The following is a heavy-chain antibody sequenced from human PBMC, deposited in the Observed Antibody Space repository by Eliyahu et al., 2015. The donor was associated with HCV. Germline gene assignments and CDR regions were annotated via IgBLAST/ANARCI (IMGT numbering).Heavy chain of an antibody. J-gene: IGHJ4*02. CDR3: ARAYEYSSGWYRFDF. CDR1: GLTFSSYW. V-gene: IGHV3-7*03. CDR2: IRQDGSEK. D-gene: IGHD6-19*01. Sequence: EVQLVESGGGLVQPGGSLRLSCAASGLTFSSYWMTWXRQAPGKGLEWVANIRQDGSEKSYVDSVKGRFTISRDNAKKSLYLQMNSLRAEDTALYYCARAYEYSSGWYRFDFWGQGTLVTVSS.